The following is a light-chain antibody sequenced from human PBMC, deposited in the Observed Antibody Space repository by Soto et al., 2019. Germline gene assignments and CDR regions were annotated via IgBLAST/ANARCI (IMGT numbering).Light chain of an antibody. Sequence: DIQMTQSPSTLSASVGDRVSITCRASQSVCSALAWYQQRPAKAPKLLIFDASTVESGGPSKFSGSGSDTEFNFTIRSPQPDDYATYYCQQYNTYGRTVGGGTKVDSK. CDR3: QQYNTYGRT. CDR2: DAS. CDR1: QSVCSA. J-gene: IGKJ4*02. V-gene: IGKV1-5*01.